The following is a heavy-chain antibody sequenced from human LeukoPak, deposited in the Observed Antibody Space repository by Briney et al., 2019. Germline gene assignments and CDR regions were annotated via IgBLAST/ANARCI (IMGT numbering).Heavy chain of an antibody. D-gene: IGHD3-10*02. CDR3: AELGITMIGGV. CDR2: ISSNGGST. CDR1: GFTFSSYA. V-gene: IGHV3-64*01. J-gene: IGHJ6*04. Sequence: PGGSLRLSCAASGFTFSSYAMYWVRQAPGKGLEYVSGISSNGGSTYYANSVKGRFTISRDNSKNTLFLQMGSLRAEDTAVYYCAELGITMIGGVWGKGTTVTISS.